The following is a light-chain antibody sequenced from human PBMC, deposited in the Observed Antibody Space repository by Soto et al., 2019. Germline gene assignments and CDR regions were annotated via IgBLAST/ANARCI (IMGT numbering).Light chain of an antibody. J-gene: IGKJ1*01. CDR1: QYINTR. V-gene: IGKV3-11*01. CDR3: HQRQSWPRT. CDR2: QTS. Sequence: EIVLTQSPATLSSFPGDRVTLSCRASQYINTRLAWYQHRPGQSSRLLIYQTSLRAAGIPARFSASGSGTDFTLTISDVQTEDFALYCCHQRQSWPRTFGQGTKVDI.